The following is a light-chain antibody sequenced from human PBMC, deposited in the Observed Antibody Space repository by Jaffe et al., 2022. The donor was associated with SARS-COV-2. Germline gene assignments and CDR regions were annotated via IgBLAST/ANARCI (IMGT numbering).Light chain of an antibody. V-gene: IGKV1-5*03. CDR3: QQYNSYSWT. J-gene: IGKJ1*01. CDR1: QNINSW. CDR2: KAS. Sequence: DTQMTQSPSTLSASVGDRVTITCRASQNINSWLAWYQQKPGKAPKLLIFKASSLKSGVPSRFSGSGSGTEFTLTISSLQPDDFATYYCQQYNSYSWTFGQGTKVEIK.